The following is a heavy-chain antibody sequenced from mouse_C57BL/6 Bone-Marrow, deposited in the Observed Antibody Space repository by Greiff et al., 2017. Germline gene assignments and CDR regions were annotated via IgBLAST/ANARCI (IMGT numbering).Heavy chain of an antibody. V-gene: IGHV1-62-2*01. D-gene: IGHD1-1*01. CDR1: GYTFTEYT. J-gene: IGHJ4*01. Sequence: QVQLKESGAELVKPGASVTLSCKASGYTFTEYTIHWVKRRSGQGLECFGWFYPGSGSIKYNEKFKDKATLTPDKSSSPVYMELSSLTSEDSAIYYWTGHSHYYYGSRGYYAMDYWDQGTSVTVSS. CDR2: FYPGSGSI. CDR3: TGHSHYYYGSRGYYAMDY.